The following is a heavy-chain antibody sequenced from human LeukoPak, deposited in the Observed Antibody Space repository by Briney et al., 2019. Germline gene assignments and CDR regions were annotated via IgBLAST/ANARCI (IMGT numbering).Heavy chain of an antibody. Sequence: PGGSLRLSCAVSGFTVSRFWMSWVSQAPGKGLGWVAFIKQDGSDKSYVDSVKGRLTISRDNAKNSLYLQMNSLRVEDTAVYYCARWTRGYYDSSGYNYSGQGTLVTVSS. D-gene: IGHD3-22*01. J-gene: IGHJ4*02. CDR2: IKQDGSDK. CDR3: ARWTRGYYDSSGYNY. V-gene: IGHV3-7*01. CDR1: GFTVSRFW.